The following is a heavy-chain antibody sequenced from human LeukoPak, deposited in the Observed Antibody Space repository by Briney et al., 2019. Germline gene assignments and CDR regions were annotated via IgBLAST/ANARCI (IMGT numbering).Heavy chain of an antibody. CDR2: IYYSGST. J-gene: IGHJ4*02. D-gene: IGHD2-2*01. V-gene: IGHV4-59*08. CDR1: GGSISSYY. CDR3: ARQVGYCSSTSCYHFDY. Sequence: SETLSLTCTVSGGSISSYYWSWIRQPPGKGLEWIGYIYYSGSTNYNPSLKSRVTISVDTSKNQSSLKLSSVTAADTAVYYCARQVGYCSSTSCYHFDYWGQGALVTVSS.